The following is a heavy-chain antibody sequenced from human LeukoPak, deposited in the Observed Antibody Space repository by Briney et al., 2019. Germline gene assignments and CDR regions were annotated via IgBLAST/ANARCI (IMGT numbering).Heavy chain of an antibody. D-gene: IGHD3-10*01. Sequence: SSETLSLTCTVSGYSISSGYYWGWIRQPPGKGLEWIGSIYHSGSTYYNPSLKSRVTISVDTSKNQFSLKLSSVTAADTAVYYCARLDHYSGSGKPTKYFQHWGQGTLVTVSS. CDR3: ARLDHYSGSGKPTKYFQH. CDR2: IYHSGST. V-gene: IGHV4-38-2*02. CDR1: GYSISSGYY. J-gene: IGHJ1*01.